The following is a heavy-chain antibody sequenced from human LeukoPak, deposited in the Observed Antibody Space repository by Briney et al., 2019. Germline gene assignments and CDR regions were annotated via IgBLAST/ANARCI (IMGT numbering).Heavy chain of an antibody. CDR1: GGSISSSSYY. V-gene: IGHV4-39*01. CDR2: IYYSGST. CDR3: ARHFGGELIFDY. J-gene: IGHJ4*02. Sequence: SESLSLTCTVSGGSISSSSYYWGWIRQPPGKGLEWIGSIYYSGSTYYYPSIKSRVTISVDTSKNQFSLKLSSVTAADTAVYYCARHFGGELIFDYWGQGTLVTVSS. D-gene: IGHD1-26*01.